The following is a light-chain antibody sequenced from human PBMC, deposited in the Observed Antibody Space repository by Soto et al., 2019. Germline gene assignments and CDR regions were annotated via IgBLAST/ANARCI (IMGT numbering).Light chain of an antibody. J-gene: IGKJ1*01. CDR2: DVS. CDR1: QSVSSSY. V-gene: IGKV3-20*01. CDR3: QQYGSSPT. Sequence: EIVLTQSPGTLSLSPGERATLSCRSSQSVSSSYLARYQQKPGQAPRLLIYDVSSRAPGIPDRFSGSGSGTDFTLTISRLEPEDFAVYYCQQYGSSPTFGQGTKVEIK.